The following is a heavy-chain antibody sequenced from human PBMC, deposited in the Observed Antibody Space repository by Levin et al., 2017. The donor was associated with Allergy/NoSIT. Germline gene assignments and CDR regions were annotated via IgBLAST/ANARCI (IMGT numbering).Heavy chain of an antibody. V-gene: IGHV3-74*01. Sequence: RTGGSLRLSCAASGFTFSSYWMHWVRQAPGKGLVWVSRTNTDGSSTSYADSVKGRFTISRDNARSTLYLQMNSLRAEDTAVYFCGRIRLYSSGREIDYWGQGTLVTVSS. CDR1: GFTFSSYW. CDR3: GRIRLYSSGREIDY. J-gene: IGHJ4*02. CDR2: TNTDGSST. D-gene: IGHD6-19*01.